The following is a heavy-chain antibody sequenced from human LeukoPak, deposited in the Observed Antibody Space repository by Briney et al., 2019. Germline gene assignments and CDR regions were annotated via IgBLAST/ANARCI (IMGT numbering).Heavy chain of an antibody. CDR1: GFTFSSYA. D-gene: IGHD4-17*01. CDR3: VGSYGDYVGDAFDI. Sequence: PGGSLRLSCSASGFTFSSYAMHWVRQAPGKGLEYVSAISSNGGSTYYADSVKGRFTISRDNSKNTLYLQKSSLRAEDTAVYYCVGSYGDYVGDAFDIWGQGTMVTVSS. CDR2: ISSNGGST. V-gene: IGHV3-64D*06. J-gene: IGHJ3*02.